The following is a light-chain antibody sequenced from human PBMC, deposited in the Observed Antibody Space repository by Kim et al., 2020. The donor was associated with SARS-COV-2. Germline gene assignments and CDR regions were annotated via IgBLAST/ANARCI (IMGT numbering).Light chain of an antibody. CDR1: HDVSTW. CDR3: LQTNSFPFS. Sequence: DIQMTQSPSSVSASVGDRVTITCRASHDVSTWLAWYQHTPGKAPKPLIYAASSLQSGVPPRFSGSGSGTDFTLTISRLLPEDFATYYCLQTNSFPFSFGGGTKLEI. CDR2: AAS. V-gene: IGKV1-12*02. J-gene: IGKJ4*01.